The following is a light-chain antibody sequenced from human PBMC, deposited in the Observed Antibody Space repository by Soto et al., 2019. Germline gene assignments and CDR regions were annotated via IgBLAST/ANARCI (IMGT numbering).Light chain of an antibody. CDR2: GNS. J-gene: IGLJ1*01. Sequence: QSVLTQPPSVSGAPGQRVTISCTGSSSNIGAGYDVHWYQQLPGTAPKLLIYGNSNRPSGVPDRFSGYKSGTSASLAITGLQAEDEADYYCQSYDSSLSRSVFGTGTKLTVL. CDR1: SSNIGAGYD. V-gene: IGLV1-40*01. CDR3: QSYDSSLSRSV.